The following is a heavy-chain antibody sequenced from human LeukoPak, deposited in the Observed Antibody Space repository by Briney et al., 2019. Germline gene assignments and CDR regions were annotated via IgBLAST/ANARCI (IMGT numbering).Heavy chain of an antibody. V-gene: IGHV1-2*02. Sequence: ASVKVSCKASGYTFTGYYMHWVRQAPGQGLEWMGWINPNSGGTNYAQKFQGRVTMTRDTSISTAYMELSRLRSDDTAVYYCARGVRYYGSGSYSTWWFDPWGQGTLVTVSS. D-gene: IGHD3-10*01. CDR2: INPNSGGT. CDR3: ARGVRYYGSGSYSTWWFDP. CDR1: GYTFTGYY. J-gene: IGHJ5*02.